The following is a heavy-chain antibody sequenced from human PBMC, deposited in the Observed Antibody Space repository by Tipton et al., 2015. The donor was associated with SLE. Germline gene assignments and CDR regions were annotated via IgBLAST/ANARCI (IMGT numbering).Heavy chain of an antibody. J-gene: IGHJ3*02. Sequence: TLSLTCTVSGGSISSSSYYWGWIRQPPGKGLEWIGSIYYSGSTYYNPSLKSRVTTSVDTSKNQFSLKLSSVTAADTAVYYCARWTRKAFDIWGQGTMVTVSS. CDR3: ARWTRKAFDI. D-gene: IGHD1-14*01. V-gene: IGHV4-39*07. CDR1: GGSISSSSYY. CDR2: IYYSGST.